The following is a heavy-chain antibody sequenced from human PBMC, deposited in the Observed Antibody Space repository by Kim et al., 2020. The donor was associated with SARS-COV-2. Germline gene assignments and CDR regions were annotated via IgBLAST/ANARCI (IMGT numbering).Heavy chain of an antibody. J-gene: IGHJ6*02. CDR3: ARARYYYDSSGPTSDYYYYGMDV. V-gene: IGHV4-4*07. CDR2: IYTSGST. Sequence: SETLSLTCTVSGGSISSYYWSWIRQPAGKGLEWIGRIYTSGSTNYNPSLKSRVTMSVDTSKNQFSLKLSSVTAADTAVYYCARARYYYDSSGPTSDYYYYGMDVWGQGTTVTVSS. CDR1: GGSISSYY. D-gene: IGHD3-22*01.